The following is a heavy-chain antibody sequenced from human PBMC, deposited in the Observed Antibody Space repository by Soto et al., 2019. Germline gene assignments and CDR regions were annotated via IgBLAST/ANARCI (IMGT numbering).Heavy chain of an antibody. Sequence: ASVKVSCKASGGTFSSYAISWVRQAPGQGLEWMGGIIPIFGTANYAQKFQGRVTITADESTSTAYMELSSLRSEDTAVYYCARVWVLLWFGESQAGSYGMDVWGQGTTVTVSS. CDR2: IIPIFGTA. V-gene: IGHV1-69*13. D-gene: IGHD3-10*01. CDR1: GGTFSSYA. CDR3: ARVWVLLWFGESQAGSYGMDV. J-gene: IGHJ6*02.